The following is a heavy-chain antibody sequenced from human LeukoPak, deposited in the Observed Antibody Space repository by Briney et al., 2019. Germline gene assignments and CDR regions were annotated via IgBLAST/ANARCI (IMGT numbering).Heavy chain of an antibody. CDR2: SSSSSSTI. CDR1: GFTFSSYS. V-gene: IGHV3-48*02. Sequence: GGSLRLSCAASGFTFSSYSMNWVRQAPGRGLEWLSYSSSSSSTISYADSVKGRFTISRDNAQNSLYLLMNSLRDEDTAVYYCARETGYAFDIWGQGTMVTVSS. CDR3: ARETGYAFDI. J-gene: IGHJ3*02.